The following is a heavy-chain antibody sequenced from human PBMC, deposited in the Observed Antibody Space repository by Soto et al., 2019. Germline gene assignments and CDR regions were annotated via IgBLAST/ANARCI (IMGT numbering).Heavy chain of an antibody. D-gene: IGHD2-15*01. CDR3: ARDFVVVVAATEGDDY. Sequence: VGSLRLSCAASGFTFSSYAMHWVRQAPGKGLEWVAVISYDGSNKYYADSVKGRFTISRDNSKNTLYLQMNSLRAEDTAVYYCARDFVVVVAATEGDDYWGQGTLVTVSS. V-gene: IGHV3-30-3*01. CDR2: ISYDGSNK. CDR1: GFTFSSYA. J-gene: IGHJ4*02.